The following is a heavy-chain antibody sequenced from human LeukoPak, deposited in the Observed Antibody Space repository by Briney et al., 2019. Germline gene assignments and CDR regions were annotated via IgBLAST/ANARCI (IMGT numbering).Heavy chain of an antibody. Sequence: SETLSLTCTVSGGSTSSSNYYWNWIRQPAGKGLEWIGYIYYSGSTNYNPSLKSRVTISVDTSKNQFSLKLSSVTAADTAVYYCARGNYGDYGGYYYMDVWGKGTTVTVSS. J-gene: IGHJ6*03. D-gene: IGHD4-17*01. CDR3: ARGNYGDYGGYYYMDV. V-gene: IGHV4-61*10. CDR2: IYYSGST. CDR1: GGSTSSSNYY.